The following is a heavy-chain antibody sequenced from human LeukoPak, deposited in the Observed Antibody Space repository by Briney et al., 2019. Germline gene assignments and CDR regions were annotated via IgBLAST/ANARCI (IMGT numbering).Heavy chain of an antibody. D-gene: IGHD6-19*01. V-gene: IGHV3-30*18. CDR1: GFTFSSYG. J-gene: IGHJ4*02. Sequence: GRSLGLSCAASGFTFSSYGKHWVRQAPGKGLEWVAVISYDGSNKYYADSVKGRFTISRDNSKNTLYLQMNSLRAEDTAVYYCAKEPYSSAYYFDYWGQGTLVTVSS. CDR2: ISYDGSNK. CDR3: AKEPYSSAYYFDY.